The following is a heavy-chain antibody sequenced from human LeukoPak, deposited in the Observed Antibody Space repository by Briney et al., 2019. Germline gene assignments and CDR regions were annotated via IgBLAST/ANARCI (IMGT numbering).Heavy chain of an antibody. Sequence: PGGSLRLSCAASGFTFSGSAMHWVRQASGKGLEWVGRIRSKANSYATAYAASVKGRFTISRDDSKNTAYLQMNSLKSEDTAVYYCTRSMGSGSYYNWGQGTLVTVSS. V-gene: IGHV3-73*01. CDR2: IRSKANSYAT. D-gene: IGHD3-10*01. CDR1: GFTFSGSA. CDR3: TRSMGSGSYYN. J-gene: IGHJ4*02.